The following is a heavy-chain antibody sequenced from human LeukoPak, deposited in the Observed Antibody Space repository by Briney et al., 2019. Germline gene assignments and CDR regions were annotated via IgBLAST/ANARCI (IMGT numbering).Heavy chain of an antibody. CDR1: GFTFSSYA. J-gene: IGHJ5*02. D-gene: IGHD2-2*02. CDR2: IYGGGST. V-gene: IGHV3-23*03. CDR3: ARVPNCSSTSCYKTFDP. Sequence: GGSLRLSCAAPGFTFSSYAMSWVRQAPGKGLEWVSIIYGGGSTYYADSVKGRFTISRDNSKNALYLQMNSLRAEDTAVYYCARVPNCSSTSCYKTFDPWGQGTLVTVSS.